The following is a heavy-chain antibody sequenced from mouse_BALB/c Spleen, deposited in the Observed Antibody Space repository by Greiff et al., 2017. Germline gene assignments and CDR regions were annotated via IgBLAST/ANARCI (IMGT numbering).Heavy chain of an antibody. CDR1: GFAFSSYD. J-gene: IGHJ2*01. V-gene: IGHV5-12-1*01. Sequence: EVKVVESGGGLVKPGGSLKLSCAASGFAFSSYDMSWVRQTPEKRLEWVAYISSGGGSTYYPDTVKGRFTISRDNAKNTLYLQMSSLKSEDTAMYYCARLWGYFDYWGQGTTLTVSS. CDR3: ARLWGYFDY. CDR2: ISSGGGST. D-gene: IGHD1-1*02.